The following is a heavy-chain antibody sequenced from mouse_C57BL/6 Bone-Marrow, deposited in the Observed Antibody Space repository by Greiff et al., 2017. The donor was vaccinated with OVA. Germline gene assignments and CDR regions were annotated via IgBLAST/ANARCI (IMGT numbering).Heavy chain of an antibody. Sequence: DVKLVESGGGLVKPGGSLKLSCAASGFTFSSYAMSWVRQTPEKRLEWVATISDGGSYTYYPDNVKGRFTISRDIAKNNLYLQMSHLKSEDTAMYYCARDRVITTVKGPYYFDYWGQGTTLTVSS. CDR1: GFTFSSYA. CDR3: ARDRVITTVKGPYYFDY. D-gene: IGHD1-1*01. CDR2: ISDGGSYT. V-gene: IGHV5-4*01. J-gene: IGHJ2*01.